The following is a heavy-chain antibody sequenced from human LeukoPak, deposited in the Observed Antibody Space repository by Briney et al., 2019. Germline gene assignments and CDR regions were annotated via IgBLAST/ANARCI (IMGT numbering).Heavy chain of an antibody. D-gene: IGHD3-9*01. V-gene: IGHV3-23*01. J-gene: IGHJ4*02. CDR1: GFTLSNYA. Sequence: GGSLRLSCAASGFTLSNYAMSWVRQAPGKGLEWVSAISGSGGSTYYADSVKGRFTISRDNSKNTLYLQMNSLRVEDTAVYYCAKVSSYDILTGYSPLIDYWGQGTLVTVSS. CDR3: AKVSSYDILTGYSPLIDY. CDR2: ISGSGGST.